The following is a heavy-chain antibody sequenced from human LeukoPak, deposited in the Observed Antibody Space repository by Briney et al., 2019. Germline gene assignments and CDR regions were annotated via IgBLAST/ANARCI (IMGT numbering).Heavy chain of an antibody. Sequence: GGSLRLSCAASGFTFSSFEMNWVRQAPGKGLEWVSYISSSGSTIYYADAVKGRLTISRDNAKNSLYLQMNSLRAEDTAVYYCARDLGFQYDYWGQGTLVTVSS. V-gene: IGHV3-48*03. D-gene: IGHD2-15*01. CDR1: GFTFSSFE. CDR2: ISSSGSTI. CDR3: ARDLGFQYDY. J-gene: IGHJ4*02.